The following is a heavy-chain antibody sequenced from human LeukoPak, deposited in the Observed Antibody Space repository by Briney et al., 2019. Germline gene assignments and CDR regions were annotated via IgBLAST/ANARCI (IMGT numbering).Heavy chain of an antibody. CDR1: GYSIKSGYY. CDR3: ARDLGESHYDY. Sequence: SGTLSLTCSVSGYSIKSGYYWGWIRQPPGKGLEWIGYIYYSGSTNNNPSLKSRVTISVDTSKNQFSLKLSSVTAADTAVYYCARDLGESHYDYWGQGTLVTVSS. CDR2: IYYSGST. J-gene: IGHJ4*02. V-gene: IGHV4-59*01. D-gene: IGHD3-10*01.